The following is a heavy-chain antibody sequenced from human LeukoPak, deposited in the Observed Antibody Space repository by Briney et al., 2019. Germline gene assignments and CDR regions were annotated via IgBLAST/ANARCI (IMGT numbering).Heavy chain of an antibody. V-gene: IGHV4-59*01. CDR3: ARDGYSGSDAL. J-gene: IGHJ4*02. Sequence: KASETLSLTCTVSGGSISTYYWSWIRQPPGKGLEWIGYIYHSGSTNYNPSLKSRVTISVDTSQNQFYLKLSSVTAADTAVYYCARDGYSGSDALWGQGTWSPSPQ. CDR2: IYHSGST. CDR1: GGSISTYY. D-gene: IGHD5-12*01.